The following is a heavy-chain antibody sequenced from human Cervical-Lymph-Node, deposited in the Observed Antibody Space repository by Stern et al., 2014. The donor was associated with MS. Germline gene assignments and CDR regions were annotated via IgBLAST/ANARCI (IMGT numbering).Heavy chain of an antibody. CDR3: ARGAVSNRAAATLHNLFDS. V-gene: IGHV1-69*09. D-gene: IGHD2-15*01. J-gene: IGHJ5*01. CDR2: LPPILGLP. CDR1: GGTFSSSYA. Sequence: VQLVESGAEVKKPGSSVNVSCKASGGTFSSSYAIPWMRTAPGQGLEWVGRLPPILGLPYFAQKFQGRVPITADTSTSTAYMGLSSLRSEDTAVYYCARGAVSNRAAATLHNLFDSWGQGTLVTVSS.